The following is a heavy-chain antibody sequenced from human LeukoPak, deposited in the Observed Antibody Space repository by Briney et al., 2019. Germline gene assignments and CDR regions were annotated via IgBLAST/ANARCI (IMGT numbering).Heavy chain of an antibody. D-gene: IGHD1-1*01. V-gene: IGHV4-39*07. J-gene: IGHJ4*02. CDR2: IYYSGST. CDR1: GGSISSSSYY. Sequence: PSETLSLTCTVSGGSISSSSYYWGWIRQPPGKGLEWIGSIYYSGSTYYNPSLKSRVTISVDTSKNQFSLNLNSVTAADTAVYYCARQTLELRYFDYWGQGTLVTVSS. CDR3: ARQTLELRYFDY.